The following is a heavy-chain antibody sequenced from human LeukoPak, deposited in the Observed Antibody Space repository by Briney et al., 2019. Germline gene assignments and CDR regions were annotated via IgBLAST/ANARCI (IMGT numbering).Heavy chain of an antibody. V-gene: IGHV1-2*02. D-gene: IGHD3-22*01. CDR3: ARDKYYYDSSGSIDY. Sequence: GASVKVSSKASGYSFTSYYMHWVRQAPGQGLEWMGWINPNSGGTNYALKFQGRVTMTRDTSISTAYMELSRLRSDDTAVYYCARDKYYYDSSGSIDYWGQGTLVTVSS. CDR1: GYSFTSYY. CDR2: INPNSGGT. J-gene: IGHJ4*02.